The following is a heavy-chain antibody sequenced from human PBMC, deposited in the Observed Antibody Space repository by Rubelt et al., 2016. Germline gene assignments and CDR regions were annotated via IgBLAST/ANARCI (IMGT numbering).Heavy chain of an antibody. CDR2: IYYSGST. D-gene: IGHD1-1*01. V-gene: IGHV4-38-2*02. Sequence: QVQLQESGPGLVKSSETLSLTCIVSGYSISSAYYWGWIRQPPGKGLEWIGSIYYSGSTYYNPSLKSRVTISVDTPKNLFSLKLGSVTAADTAVYYCARGHWNYFDYWGQGTLVTVSS. J-gene: IGHJ4*02. CDR1: GYSISSAYY. CDR3: ARGHWNYFDY.